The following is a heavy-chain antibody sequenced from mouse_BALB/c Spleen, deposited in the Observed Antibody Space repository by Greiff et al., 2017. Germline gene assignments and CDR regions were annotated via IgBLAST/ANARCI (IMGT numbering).Heavy chain of an antibody. Sequence: QVQLQQSGAELVRPGTSVKVSCKASGYAFTNYLIEWVKQRPGQGLEWIGVINPGSGGTNYNEKFKGKATLTADKSSSTAYMQLSSLTSDDSAVYFCARFITTVVASSAMDYWGQGTSVTVSS. V-gene: IGHV1-54*01. CDR3: ARFITTVVASSAMDY. CDR2: INPGSGGT. J-gene: IGHJ4*01. D-gene: IGHD1-1*01. CDR1: GYAFTNYL.